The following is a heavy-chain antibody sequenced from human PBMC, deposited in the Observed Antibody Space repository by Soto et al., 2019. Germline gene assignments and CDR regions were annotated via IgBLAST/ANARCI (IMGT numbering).Heavy chain of an antibody. V-gene: IGHV1-69*19. J-gene: IGHJ4*02. Sequence: QVQLVQSGAEVKRPGSSVKVSCKASGGTFSSSAFNWVRQAPGHGLEWMGAITPIFATANYAQRCQGRLTISADPSTATVYLYLGIRTFDDTALSFCASPSDSGLFWGQGSLVSVSS. CDR2: ITPIFATA. CDR1: GGTFSSSA. CDR3: ASPSDSGLF.